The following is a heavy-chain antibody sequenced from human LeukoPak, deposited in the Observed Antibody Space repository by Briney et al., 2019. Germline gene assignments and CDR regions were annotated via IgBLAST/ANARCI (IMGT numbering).Heavy chain of an antibody. V-gene: IGHV3-23*01. CDR3: ATSMGGGNVDY. D-gene: IGHD3-16*01. Sequence: GGSLRLSCAASGFTFSSYVMSWVRQAPGKGLEWVSGITATGSRTYYADSVKGRFTISRDSSKNTLYLQLNSLEVDDTAVYYCATSMGGGNVDYWGQGTLVTVSS. CDR1: GFTFSSYV. CDR2: ITATGSRT. J-gene: IGHJ4*02.